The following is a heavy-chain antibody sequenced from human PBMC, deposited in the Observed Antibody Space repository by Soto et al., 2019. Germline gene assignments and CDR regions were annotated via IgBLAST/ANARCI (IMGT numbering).Heavy chain of an antibody. CDR2: SPPIFGTS. CDR3: ARGGRYPKSSSYYGMDV. V-gene: IGHV1-69*01. D-gene: IGHD1-20*01. J-gene: IGHJ6*02. Sequence: QVQLVQSGAEVKKPGSSVKVSCKASGGTFSTYSISWVRQAPGQGLEWMGGSPPIFGTSKYAQNFQGRVTITADESTSTAYMELSSLSSDDTAVYYCARGGRYPKSSSYYGMDVWGQGTTVTVSS. CDR1: GGTFSTYS.